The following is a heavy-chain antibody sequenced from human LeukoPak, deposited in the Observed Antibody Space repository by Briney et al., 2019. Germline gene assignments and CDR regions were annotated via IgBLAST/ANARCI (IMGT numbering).Heavy chain of an antibody. CDR3: ARGILTNIDY. Sequence: SETLSLTCTVSGGSISSYYLSWIRQPPGKGLEWIGYIYYSGSTNYNPSLKSRVTISVYTSKNQFSLKLSSVTPADTAVYYCARGILTNIDYWGQGTLVTVSS. D-gene: IGHD3-9*01. J-gene: IGHJ4*02. CDR1: GGSISSYY. CDR2: IYYSGST. V-gene: IGHV4-59*01.